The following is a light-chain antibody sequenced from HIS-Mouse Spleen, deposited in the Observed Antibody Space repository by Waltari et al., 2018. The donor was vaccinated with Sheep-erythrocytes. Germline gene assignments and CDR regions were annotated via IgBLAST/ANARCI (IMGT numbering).Light chain of an antibody. CDR1: SSDVGGYNY. Sequence: QSALTQPRSVSGSPGQSVTISCTGTSSDVGGYNYVSWYQQHPGKAPKLMIYDVSKRPSGVSNRFSGSKSGNTASLTISGLQAEDEADYYCCSYAGSSTPWVFGGGTKLTVL. J-gene: IGLJ3*02. CDR3: CSYAGSSTPWV. V-gene: IGLV2-11*01. CDR2: DVS.